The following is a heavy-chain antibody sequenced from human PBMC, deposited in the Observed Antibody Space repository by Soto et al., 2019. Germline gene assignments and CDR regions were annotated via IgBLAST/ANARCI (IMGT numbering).Heavy chain of an antibody. D-gene: IGHD6-19*01. CDR2: INPSGGST. Sequence: VQLVQSGAEVKKPGASVKVSCKASGYTVTSYYMHWVRQAPEQGLEWMGIINPSGGSTSYAQKFQGRVTMTRDTYTSTDYMELSSLRSEDTAVYYCARHRRSSYSSGWYYFDYWGQGTLVTVSS. V-gene: IGHV1-46*01. CDR1: GYTVTSYY. CDR3: ARHRRSSYSSGWYYFDY. J-gene: IGHJ4*02.